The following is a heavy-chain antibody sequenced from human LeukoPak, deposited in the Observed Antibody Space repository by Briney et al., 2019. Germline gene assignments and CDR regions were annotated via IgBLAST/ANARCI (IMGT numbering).Heavy chain of an antibody. CDR3: ARGSGHDRVYYYGLDV. V-gene: IGHV3-7*03. Sequence: PGGSLRLSCAASGFTFSKFWMTWVRQAPGKGLEWVANIKQDGSEKSYVDSVKGRFTISRDNTKNSLYLQMHSLRVEDTAVYFCARGSGHDRVYYYGLDVWGQGTTVTVSS. CDR1: GFTFSKFW. CDR2: IKQDGSEK. J-gene: IGHJ6*02. D-gene: IGHD5-12*01.